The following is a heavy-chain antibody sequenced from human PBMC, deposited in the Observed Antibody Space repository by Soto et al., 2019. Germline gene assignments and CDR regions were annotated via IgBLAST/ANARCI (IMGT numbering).Heavy chain of an antibody. CDR2: ISGSGDRT. J-gene: IGHJ4*02. D-gene: IGHD3-22*01. CDR3: VKDDGGYPSTAPH. CDR1: GITISNYP. V-gene: IGHV3-23*01. Sequence: EVQLLESGGGLVQPGGSLRLSCAASGITISNYPMSWVRQAPGKGLDWVSGISGSGDRTYYADSAKGRFTISKDISRNSLSVQLDSLGVEDPAVYFCVKDDGGYPSTAPHWGQGTLVTVSS.